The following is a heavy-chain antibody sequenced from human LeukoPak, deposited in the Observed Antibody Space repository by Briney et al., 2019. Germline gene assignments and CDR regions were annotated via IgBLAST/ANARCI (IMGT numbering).Heavy chain of an antibody. J-gene: IGHJ4*02. CDR3: ARDPEYCSGGSCYSKSFDY. V-gene: IGHV1-46*01. Sequence: ASVKVSCKASGYTFTSYYMHWVRQAPGQGLEWMGIINPSGGSTSYAQKFQGRVTMTRDTSTSTVYMELSSLRSEDTAVYYCARDPEYCSGGSCYSKSFDYWGQGTLVILSS. D-gene: IGHD2-15*01. CDR1: GYTFTSYY. CDR2: INPSGGST.